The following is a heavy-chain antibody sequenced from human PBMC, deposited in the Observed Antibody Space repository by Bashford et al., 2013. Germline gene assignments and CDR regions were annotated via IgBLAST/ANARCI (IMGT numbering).Heavy chain of an antibody. D-gene: IGHD3-10*01. CDR3: ARQVFRYYYMDV. V-gene: IGHV4-59*01. CDR1: GSSISSYY. CDR2: IYYSGNT. Sequence: SSETLSLTCTVSGSSISSYYWSWIRQPPGKGLEWIGYIYYSGNTNYNPSLESRVTISVDTSKTQFSLKLSSVTAADTAVYYCARQVFRYYYMDVWGKGPRSPSP. J-gene: IGHJ6*03.